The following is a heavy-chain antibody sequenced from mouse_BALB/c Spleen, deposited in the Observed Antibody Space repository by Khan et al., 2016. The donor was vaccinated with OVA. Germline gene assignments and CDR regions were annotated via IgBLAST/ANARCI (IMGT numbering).Heavy chain of an antibody. CDR3: ASHLTGSFAY. J-gene: IGHJ3*01. CDR1: GFTFSSYS. V-gene: IGHV5-6*01. CDR2: ISSGGDYT. Sequence: EVKLMESGGDLVEPGGSLKLSCAASGFTFSSYSMSWVRQTPDKRLEWVATISSGGDYTYYPDIVKGRFTISRDKAKNTLYLQMSSLKSEDTAMYYCASHLTGSFAYWGQGTLVAVSA. D-gene: IGHD4-1*01.